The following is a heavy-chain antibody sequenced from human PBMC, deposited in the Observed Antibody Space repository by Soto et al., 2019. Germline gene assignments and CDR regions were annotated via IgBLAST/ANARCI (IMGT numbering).Heavy chain of an antibody. CDR3: ARPRHHTAMVFDY. CDR1: GGSISSGDYY. Sequence: PSETLSLTCTVSGGSISSGDYYWAWIRQPPGKGLEWVGSTYFGGSTYYNPSLKSRVSISVDTSNNQISLKVSPATATDTAVYFCARPRHHTAMVFDYWGQGTLVTVSS. D-gene: IGHD5-18*01. V-gene: IGHV4-39*01. CDR2: TYFGGST. J-gene: IGHJ4*01.